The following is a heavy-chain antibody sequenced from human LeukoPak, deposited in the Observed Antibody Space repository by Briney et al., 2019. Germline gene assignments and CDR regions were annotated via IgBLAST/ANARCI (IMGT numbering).Heavy chain of an antibody. CDR1: GGSISSSRSY. CDR2: IYYNGDT. D-gene: IGHD4-11*01. V-gene: IGHV4-39*06. CDR3: SREGYSCPNWFDT. J-gene: IGHJ5*02. Sequence: SETLSLTCSVSGGSISSSRSYWGWIRQTPGMGLVWVVSIYYNGDTYYNPSFKSRPSMSVNAAKKQFPLILTLITAATPAEYFWSREGYSCPNWFDTWGQGTLVTVSS.